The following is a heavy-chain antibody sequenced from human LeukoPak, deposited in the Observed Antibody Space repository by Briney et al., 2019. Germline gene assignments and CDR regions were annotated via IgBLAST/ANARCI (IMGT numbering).Heavy chain of an antibody. J-gene: IGHJ4*02. Sequence: SVKVSCKASGGTFSSYAISWVRQAPGQGLEWMGRIIPIFGIANYAQKFQGRVTITADKSTSTAYMELSSLRSEDTAVYYCAKDARGYSYGLLDYWGQGTLVTVSS. D-gene: IGHD5-18*01. CDR3: AKDARGYSYGLLDY. CDR1: GGTFSSYA. V-gene: IGHV1-69*04. CDR2: IIPIFGIA.